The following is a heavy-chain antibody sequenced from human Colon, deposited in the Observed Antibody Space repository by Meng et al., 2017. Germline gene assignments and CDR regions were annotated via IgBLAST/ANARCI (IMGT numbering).Heavy chain of an antibody. Sequence: GEALKIPWGAPGFTVSSNYMSWGRQAPGKGLEWVSVIYSGGSTYYADSVKGRFTISRDNSKNTMYLQKNSLRAEDTAVYYCARAGSTVVGDDAFDIWGQGTMVTVSS. CDR2: IYSGGST. CDR3: ARAGSTVVGDDAFDI. D-gene: IGHD4-23*01. CDR1: GFTVSSNY. J-gene: IGHJ3*02. V-gene: IGHV3-66*02.